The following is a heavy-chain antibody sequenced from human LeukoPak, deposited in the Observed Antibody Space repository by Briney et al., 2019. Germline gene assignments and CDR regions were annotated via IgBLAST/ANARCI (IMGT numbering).Heavy chain of an antibody. CDR3: ARGRRSFYYDSSGYPFDY. V-gene: IGHV3-21*01. J-gene: IGHJ4*02. CDR1: GFTFSGYW. D-gene: IGHD3-22*01. CDR2: ISSSSSYI. Sequence: GGSLRLSCAASGFTFSGYWMSWVRQAPGKGLEWVSSISSSSSYIYYADSVKGRFTISRDDAKNSLYLQMNSLRAEDTAVYYCARGRRSFYYDSSGYPFDYWGQGTLVTVSS.